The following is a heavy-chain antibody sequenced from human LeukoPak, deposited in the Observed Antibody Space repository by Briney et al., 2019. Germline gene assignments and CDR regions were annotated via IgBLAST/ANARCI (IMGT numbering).Heavy chain of an antibody. CDR1: GFTFDDYA. CDR3: AKDIKGTWEGFDY. Sequence: GGSLRLSCAASGFTFDDYAMHWGRQAPGKGLEWVSGISWNSGSIGYADSVKGRFTISRDNAKQSLYMKMNSLRAEDMALYYCAKDIKGTWEGFDYWGQGTLVTVSS. V-gene: IGHV3-9*03. J-gene: IGHJ4*02. CDR2: ISWNSGSI. D-gene: IGHD1-26*01.